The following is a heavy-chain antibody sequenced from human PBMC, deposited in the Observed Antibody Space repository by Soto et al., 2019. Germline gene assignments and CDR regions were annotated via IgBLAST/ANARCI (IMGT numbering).Heavy chain of an antibody. V-gene: IGHV3-48*02. Sequence: EVQLVESGGGLVQPGVSLRLSCAASGFTFSSYSMNWVRQAPGKGLEWVSYISSSSSTIYYADSVKGRCTISRDNAKNSLYLQMNSLRDEDTAVYYCARGSSYMVRGPRLASNVDYWGQGTLVTVSS. J-gene: IGHJ4*02. CDR2: ISSSSSTI. CDR1: GFTFSSYS. CDR3: ARGSSYMVRGPRLASNVDY. D-gene: IGHD3-10*01.